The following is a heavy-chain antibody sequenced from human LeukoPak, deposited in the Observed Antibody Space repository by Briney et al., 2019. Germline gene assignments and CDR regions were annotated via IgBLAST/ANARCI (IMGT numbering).Heavy chain of an antibody. Sequence: KSSETLSLTCTVSGGSISSGGYYWSWIRQHPGKGLEWIGYIYYSGSTYYNPSLKSRVTISVDTSKNQFSLKLSSVTAADTAVYYCARGGDYHTLSFDYWGQGTLVTVSS. J-gene: IGHJ4*02. CDR2: IYYSGST. CDR1: GGSISSGGYY. D-gene: IGHD4-17*01. CDR3: ARGGDYHTLSFDY. V-gene: IGHV4-31*03.